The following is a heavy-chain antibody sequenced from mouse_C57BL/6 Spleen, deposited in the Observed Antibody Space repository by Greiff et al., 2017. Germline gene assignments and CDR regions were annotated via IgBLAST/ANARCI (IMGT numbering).Heavy chain of an antibody. D-gene: IGHD1-2*01. CDR2: IDPSDSYT. V-gene: IGHV1-69*01. Sequence: QVQLKQPGAELVMPGASVKLSCKASGYTFTSYWMHWVKQRPGQGLEWIGEIDPSDSYTNYNQKFKGKSTLTVDKSSSTAYMQLSSLTSEDSAVYYCARRLASGYFDYWGQGTTLTVSS. J-gene: IGHJ2*01. CDR3: ARRLASGYFDY. CDR1: GYTFTSYW.